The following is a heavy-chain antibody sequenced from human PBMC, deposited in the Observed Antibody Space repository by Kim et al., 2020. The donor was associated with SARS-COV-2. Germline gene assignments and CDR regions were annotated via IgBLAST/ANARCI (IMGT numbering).Heavy chain of an antibody. J-gene: IGHJ6*01. CDR3: ARTFSTTSFYYYYYGLDV. Sequence: SETLSLTCAVSGGSFSDYYWTWIRQPPGKGLEWIGEITHSGGSNYNPSLKSRVTISVDTSKNQFSLRLSSVTAADTAVYYCARTFSTTSFYYYYYGLDV. CDR2: ITHSGGS. D-gene: IGHD2-2*01. V-gene: IGHV4-34*01. CDR1: GGSFSDYY.